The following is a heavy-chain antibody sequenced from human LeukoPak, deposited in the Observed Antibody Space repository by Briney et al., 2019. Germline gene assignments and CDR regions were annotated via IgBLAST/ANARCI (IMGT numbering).Heavy chain of an antibody. Sequence: PGGSLRLSCAASAFTFSTYNMNWVRQAPGKGLEWVSFISSGSEITYYADSGKGRFTVSRDNAKNSLYLQMNSLTDADTVVYYSARNPAGIGDYLGQGTLVTVSS. CDR3: ARNPAGIGDY. V-gene: IGHV3-48*02. J-gene: IGHJ4*02. CDR2: ISSGSEIT. D-gene: IGHD1-26*01. CDR1: AFTFSTYN.